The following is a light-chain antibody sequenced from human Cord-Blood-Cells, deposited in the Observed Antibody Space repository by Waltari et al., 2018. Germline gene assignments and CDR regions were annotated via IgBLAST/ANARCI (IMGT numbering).Light chain of an antibody. Sequence: QSALTQPASVSGSPGQSITIPCTGTSSDVGGYNYLSWYQQHPGKAPKLMIYEVSNRPSGVSNRFSGSKSGNTASLTISGLQAEDEADYYCSSYTSSSTYVFGTGTKVTVL. CDR3: SSYTSSSTYV. CDR2: EVS. V-gene: IGLV2-14*01. J-gene: IGLJ1*01. CDR1: SSDVGGYNY.